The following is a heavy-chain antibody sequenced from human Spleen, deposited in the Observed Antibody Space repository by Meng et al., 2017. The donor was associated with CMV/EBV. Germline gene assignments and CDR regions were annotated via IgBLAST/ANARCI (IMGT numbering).Heavy chain of an antibody. Sequence: GESLRISCAASGFTVSSNYMSWVRQAPGKGLEWVSVIYSGGSTYYADSVKGRFTIPRDNSKNSLYLQMNSLRAEDTAVYYCARDSSGWADFDYWGQGKVGTVSS. J-gene: IGHJ4*02. CDR2: IYSGGST. CDR3: ARDSSGWADFDY. V-gene: IGHV3-53*01. D-gene: IGHD6-19*01. CDR1: GFTVSSNY.